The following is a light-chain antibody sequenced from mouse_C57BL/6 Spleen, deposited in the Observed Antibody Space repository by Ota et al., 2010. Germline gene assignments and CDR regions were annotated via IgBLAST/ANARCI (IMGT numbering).Light chain of an antibody. CDR1: ESVKQWKSKNY. Sequence: IVMTQXPISLECVSRREGHYELQVQSESVKQWKSKNYLAWYQQKPGQPPKLLIYGASTRESGVPDRFTGSGSGTDFTLTISSVQAEDLAVYYCHQYLSSLTFGAGTKLELK. CDR2: GAS. J-gene: IGKJ5*01. V-gene: IGKV8-28*01. CDR3: HQYLSSLT.